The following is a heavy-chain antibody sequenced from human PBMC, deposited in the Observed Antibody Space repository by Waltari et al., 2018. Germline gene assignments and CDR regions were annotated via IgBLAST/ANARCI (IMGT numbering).Heavy chain of an antibody. CDR3: VRYSSGSFD. D-gene: IGHD6-19*01. CDR2: INSDERST. CDR1: GLTIRGYW. Sequence: EVQLVESGGGLVQPGGSLRLSCSAPGLTIRGYWMHWVRQAPGKGPVWISRINSDERSTNYADSVRGRFTISRDNAKNTLYLQMDSLRVEDTAVYYCVRYSSGSFDWGQGTLVTVSS. J-gene: IGHJ4*02. V-gene: IGHV3-74*01.